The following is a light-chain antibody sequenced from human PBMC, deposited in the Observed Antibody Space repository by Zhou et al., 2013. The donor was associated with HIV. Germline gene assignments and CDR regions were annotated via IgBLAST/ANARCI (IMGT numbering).Light chain of an antibody. CDR3: QQYSSSPTWT. V-gene: IGKV3-20*01. CDR1: QSVSSSY. J-gene: IGKJ1*01. Sequence: EIVMTQSPATLSVSPGERATVSCRASQSVSSSYLAWYQQKPGQAPRLLIYGASSRATGIPDRFSGSGSGTDFTLTISRLEPEDFAVYYCQQYSSSPTWTFGQGTKVEIK. CDR2: GAS.